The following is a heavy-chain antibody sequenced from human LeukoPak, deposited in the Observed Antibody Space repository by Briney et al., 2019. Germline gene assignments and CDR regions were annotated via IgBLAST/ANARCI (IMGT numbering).Heavy chain of an antibody. V-gene: IGHV1-69*04. Sequence: ASVKVSCKASGGTFSSYAISWVRQAPGQGLEWMGRIIPILGIANYAQKFQGRVTITADKSTSTAYMELSRLRSDDTAVYYCARESGYYHGIDYWGQGTLVTVSS. CDR3: ARESGYYHGIDY. CDR1: GGTFSSYA. D-gene: IGHD3-22*01. CDR2: IIPILGIA. J-gene: IGHJ4*02.